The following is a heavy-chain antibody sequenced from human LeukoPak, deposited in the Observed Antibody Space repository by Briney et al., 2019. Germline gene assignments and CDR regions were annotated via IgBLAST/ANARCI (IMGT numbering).Heavy chain of an antibody. D-gene: IGHD1-7*01. CDR1: GYTFTSYA. CDR3: ARGRRYNWNSGWFDP. V-gene: IGHV1-3*01. CDR2: INAGNGNT. Sequence: GASVKASCKASGYTFTSYAMHWVRQAPGQRLEWMGWINAGNGNTKYSQKFQGRVTITRDTSASTAYMELSSLRSEDTAVYYCARGRRYNWNSGWFDPWGQGTLVTVSS. J-gene: IGHJ5*02.